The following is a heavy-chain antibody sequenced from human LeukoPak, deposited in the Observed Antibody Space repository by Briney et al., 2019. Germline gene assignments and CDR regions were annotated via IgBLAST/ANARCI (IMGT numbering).Heavy chain of an antibody. V-gene: IGHV3-21*01. CDR1: GFTFSSYS. Sequence: GGSLRLSCAASGFTFSSYSMNWVRQAPGKGLEWVSSISSSSSYIYYADSVKGRFTISRDNAKNSLYLQMNSLRAEDTAVYYCARVLNGSYLGRDWFDPLGQGTLVTVSS. D-gene: IGHD1-26*01. CDR3: ARVLNGSYLGRDWFDP. CDR2: ISSSSSYI. J-gene: IGHJ5*02.